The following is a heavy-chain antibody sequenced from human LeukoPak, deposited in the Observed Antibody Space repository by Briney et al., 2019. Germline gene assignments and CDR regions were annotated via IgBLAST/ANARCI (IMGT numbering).Heavy chain of an antibody. CDR3: ARETNAFDI. CDR2: IYSGGST. Sequence: GGSLRLSCAASGFTVSSNYTSWVRQAPGKGLEWVSVIYSGGSTYYADSVKGRFSISRDNSKNTLYLQMNSLRPEDTAVYYCARETNAFDIWGQGTMVTVSS. CDR1: GFTVSSNY. J-gene: IGHJ3*02. V-gene: IGHV3-66*02.